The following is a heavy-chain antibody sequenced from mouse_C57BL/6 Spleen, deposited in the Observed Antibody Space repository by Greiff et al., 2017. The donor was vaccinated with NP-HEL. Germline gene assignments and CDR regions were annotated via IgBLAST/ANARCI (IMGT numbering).Heavy chain of an antibody. CDR2: IWRGGST. CDR1: GFSLTSYG. V-gene: IGHV2-5*01. Sequence: VKLVESGPGLVQPSQSLSITCTVSGFSLTSYGVHWVRQSPGKGLEWLGVIWRGGSTDYNAAFMSRLSITKDNSKSQVFFKMNSLQADDTAIYYCAKTDDYQYYYAMDYWGQGTSVTVSS. D-gene: IGHD2-4*01. J-gene: IGHJ4*01. CDR3: AKTDDYQYYYAMDY.